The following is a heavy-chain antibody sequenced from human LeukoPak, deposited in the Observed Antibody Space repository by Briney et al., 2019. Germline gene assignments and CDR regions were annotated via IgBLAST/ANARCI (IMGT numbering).Heavy chain of an antibody. J-gene: IGHJ4*02. CDR2: ISYDGSNK. Sequence: GRSLRLSCAASGFTFSSYAMHWVRQAPGKGLEWVAVISYDGSNKYYADSVKGRFTISRDNSKNTLYLQMNSLRAEDTAVYYVNSGYNSYWGQGTLVTVSS. V-gene: IGHV3-30*04. CDR3: NSGYNSY. D-gene: IGHD3-22*01. CDR1: GFTFSSYA.